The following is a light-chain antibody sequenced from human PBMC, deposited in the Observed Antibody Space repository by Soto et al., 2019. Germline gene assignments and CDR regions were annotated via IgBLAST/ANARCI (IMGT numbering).Light chain of an antibody. CDR1: QTVTRNY. CDR3: QHYNSYSET. CDR2: DAS. J-gene: IGKJ1*01. V-gene: IGKV3-11*01. Sequence: EIVLPQAPGTLSLSPGERATLSCRASQTVTRNYLAWYQQKPGQAPRLLIYDASNRATGIPARFSGSGSGTDFTLTISSLEPEDLATYYCQHYNSYSETFGQGTKVDI.